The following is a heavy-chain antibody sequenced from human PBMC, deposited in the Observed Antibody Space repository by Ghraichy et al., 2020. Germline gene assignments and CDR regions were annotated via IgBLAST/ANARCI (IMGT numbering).Heavy chain of an antibody. J-gene: IGHJ4*02. CDR2: IDYSGST. CDR3: ARDLGLTSRGGKGFDH. Sequence: SETLSLTCTVSGGSISSGGYYWNWIRQHPGKGLEWIGYIDYSGSTSYNPSLKTRVRISVDKSKNQFSLTLNSVTAADTAVYYCARDLGLTSRGGKGFDHWGQGTVVTVSS. CDR1: GGSISSGGYY. D-gene: IGHD4-23*01. V-gene: IGHV4-31*03.